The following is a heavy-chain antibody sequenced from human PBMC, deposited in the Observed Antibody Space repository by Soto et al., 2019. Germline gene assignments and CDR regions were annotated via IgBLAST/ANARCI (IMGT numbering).Heavy chain of an antibody. V-gene: IGHV2-5*02. CDR2: IYWDDDQ. CDR1: VFSLYTGGVE. J-gene: IGHJ6*01. D-gene: IGHD5-12*01. CDR3: SCSRVHRDIHYY. Sequence: NATQAQTQSCNCSVFSLYTGGVEMDWIRQPPGKALEWLAVIYWDDDQRYSPSLKSRLTISKDTSKNQVVLTMTNMDPVDTATFFFSCSRVHRDIHYY.